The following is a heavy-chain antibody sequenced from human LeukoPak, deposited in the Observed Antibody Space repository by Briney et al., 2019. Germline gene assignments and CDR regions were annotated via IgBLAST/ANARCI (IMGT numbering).Heavy chain of an antibody. CDR3: AKVDRGDYSSSPVPYYNYYMNV. J-gene: IGHJ6*03. V-gene: IGHV3-21*01. D-gene: IGHD6-13*01. Sequence: TGGSLRLSCAASGFTFSYYSMSWVRQAPGRGLEWVSCISSSSSLIFYSDSVRGRFTISRDNAKNLLYLHMNSLRVEDTAVYYCAKVDRGDYSSSPVPYYNYYMNVWGKGTTVTVSS. CDR2: ISSSSSLI. CDR1: GFTFSYYS.